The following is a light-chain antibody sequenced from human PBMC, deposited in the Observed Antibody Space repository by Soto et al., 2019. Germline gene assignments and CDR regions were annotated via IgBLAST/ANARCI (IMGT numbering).Light chain of an antibody. CDR2: LGS. J-gene: IGKJ1*01. V-gene: IGKV2-28*01. Sequence: DIVITHAPLSLPVTPVDPASISFMSSQILLHSNGYNYLDWHLQKPGQSPQVLIHLGSNRASGVPDRFNGSGSGTDFTLKISRVEAEDVGIYYCMKTLQTPWKFGQGTKVDIK. CDR3: MKTLQTPWK. CDR1: QILLHSNGYNY.